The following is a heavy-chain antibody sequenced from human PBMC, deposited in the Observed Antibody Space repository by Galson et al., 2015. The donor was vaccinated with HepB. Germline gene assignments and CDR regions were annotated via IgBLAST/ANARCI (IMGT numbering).Heavy chain of an antibody. CDR3: TRESSSGVVVGIKGS. J-gene: IGHJ5*02. V-gene: IGHV3-49*04. Sequence: SLRLSCAGAGFTLGDYAVSWVRQAPGKGLEWVGFIRRKTYGGATEYAASVKGRFTIARDDSNNIAYLEMNSLKTEDTAVYYCTRESSSGVVVGIKGSWGQGTLVTVSS. D-gene: IGHD3-22*01. CDR2: IRRKTYGGAT. CDR1: GFTLGDYA.